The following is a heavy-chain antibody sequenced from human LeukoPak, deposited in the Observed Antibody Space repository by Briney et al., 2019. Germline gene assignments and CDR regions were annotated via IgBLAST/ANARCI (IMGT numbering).Heavy chain of an antibody. J-gene: IGHJ4*02. V-gene: IGHV3-30*02. Sequence: GGSLRLSCAASGFTFSSYGMHWVREAPGKGLEWGAFIRYDGSNKYYADSVKGRFTISRDNAKNSLYLQMNSLRAEDTAVYYCARPFDSSGYQALDYWGQGTLVTVSS. CDR3: ARPFDSSGYQALDY. CDR1: GFTFSSYG. D-gene: IGHD3-22*01. CDR2: IRYDGSNK.